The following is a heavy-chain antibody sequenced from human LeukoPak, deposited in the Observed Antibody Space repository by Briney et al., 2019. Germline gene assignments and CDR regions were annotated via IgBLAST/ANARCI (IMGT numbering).Heavy chain of an antibody. Sequence: GASVKVSCKASGYTFTGYYMHWVRQAPGQGLEWMGWINPNSGGTNYAQKFQGRVTMTRDTSISTAYMELSRLRSDDTAVYYCARAVPQLRFLEWFDYYYYMDVWGKGTTVTVSS. V-gene: IGHV1-2*02. CDR3: ARAVPQLRFLEWFDYYYYMDV. CDR1: GYTFTGYY. D-gene: IGHD3-3*01. CDR2: INPNSGGT. J-gene: IGHJ6*03.